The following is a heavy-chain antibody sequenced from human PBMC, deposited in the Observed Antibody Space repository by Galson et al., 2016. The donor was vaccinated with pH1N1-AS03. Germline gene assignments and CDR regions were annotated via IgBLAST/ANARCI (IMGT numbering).Heavy chain of an antibody. Sequence: SETLSLTCAVSGGSFSGYYYTWIRQPPGKGLEWIGEIHHSGSTTNYSPSLKSRVTISVDTSKNQFSLKLTSVTAADTAVCFCARGGVFFSGSGSYHHWDQGNLVTVSS. CDR3: ARGGVFFSGSGSYHH. CDR2: IHHSGSTT. V-gene: IGHV4-34*01. J-gene: IGHJ4*02. CDR1: GGSFSGYY. D-gene: IGHD3-10*01.